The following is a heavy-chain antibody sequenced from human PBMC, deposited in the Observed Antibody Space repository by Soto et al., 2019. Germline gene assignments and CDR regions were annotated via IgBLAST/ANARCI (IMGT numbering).Heavy chain of an antibody. V-gene: IGHV3-74*01. J-gene: IGHJ4*02. CDR3: ARGAGSAYYVDS. CDR1: GFTFSSYW. Sequence: EVQLVESGGGLVQPGGSLRLSCAASGFTFSSYWMHWVRQAPGKGLVWVSRINFYGSTTNYADFEKGQFTISRDNAKNTVYLQMNSLRAEDTAVYYCARGAGSAYYVDSWGQGTLVTVSS. D-gene: IGHD3-22*01. CDR2: INFYGSTT.